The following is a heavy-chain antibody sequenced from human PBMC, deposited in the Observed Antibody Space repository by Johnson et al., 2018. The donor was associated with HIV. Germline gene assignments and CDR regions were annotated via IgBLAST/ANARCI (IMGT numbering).Heavy chain of an antibody. CDR3: AGQVRAFDI. CDR1: GFTFSNYG. J-gene: IGHJ3*02. D-gene: IGHD6-19*01. V-gene: IGHV3-30*03. Sequence: QVQLVESVGGVVQPGRSLRLSCAASGFTFSNYGMAWVRQAPGKGLEWVAVISYDGSNKYYADSVKGRFTISRDNSMHTMYLQMNSLRAEDTAVYYCAGQVRAFDIWGQGTMVTVSS. CDR2: ISYDGSNK.